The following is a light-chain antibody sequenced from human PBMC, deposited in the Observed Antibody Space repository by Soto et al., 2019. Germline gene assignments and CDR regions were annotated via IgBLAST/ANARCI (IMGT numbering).Light chain of an antibody. V-gene: IGLV2-14*01. CDR2: EVS. CDR1: SSDVGGYNY. J-gene: IGLJ3*02. CDR3: SSYTSSTPPGV. Sequence: QSALTQPASVSGSPGQSITISCTGTSSDVGGYNYVSWYQQHPGKAPKLMIYEVSNRPSGVSNRFSGSKSGNTASLTISGLQAEDEGFYYCSSYTSSTPPGVFGGGTKLTVL.